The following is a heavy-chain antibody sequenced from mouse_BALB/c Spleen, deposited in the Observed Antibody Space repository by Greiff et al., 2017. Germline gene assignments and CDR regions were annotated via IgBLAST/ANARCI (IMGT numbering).Heavy chain of an antibody. CDR2: ISSGSSTI. Sequence: EVQGVESGGGLVQPGGSRKLSCAASGFTFSSFGMHWVRQAPEKGLEWVAYISSGSSTIYYADTVKGRFTISRDKPKNTLFLLMTSLRSEDTAMYYGAIDLYGHYFDYWGEGTTLTVAS. CDR3: AIDLYGHYFDY. D-gene: IGHD1-1*01. J-gene: IGHJ2*01. CDR1: GFTFSSFG. V-gene: IGHV5-17*02.